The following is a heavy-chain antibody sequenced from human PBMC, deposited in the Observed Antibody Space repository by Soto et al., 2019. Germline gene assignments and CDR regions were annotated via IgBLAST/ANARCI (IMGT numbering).Heavy chain of an antibody. V-gene: IGHV4-34*01. D-gene: IGHD2-2*01. J-gene: IGHJ6*03. CDR3: ARGPVPAVRTLYYYYYYMDV. CDR1: GGSFSGYY. CDR2: INHSGST. Sequence: SETLSLTCAVYGGSFSGYYWSWIRQPPGKGLEWIGEINHSGSTNYNPSLKSRVTISVDTSKNQFSLRLSSVTAADTAVYYCARGPVPAVRTLYYYYYYMDVWGKGTTVTVSS.